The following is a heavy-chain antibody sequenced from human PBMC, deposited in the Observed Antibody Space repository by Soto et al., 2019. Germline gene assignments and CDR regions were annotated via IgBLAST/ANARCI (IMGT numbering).Heavy chain of an antibody. CDR1: GGSISSGGYS. CDR3: ARSLIVVVPAAREPHDAFDI. Sequence: PSETLSLTCTVSGGSISSGGYSWSWIRQHPGKGLEWIGYIYYSGSTYYNPSLKSRVTISVDTSKNQFSLKLSSVTAADTAVYYCARSLIVVVPAAREPHDAFDIWGQGTMVT. CDR2: IYYSGST. J-gene: IGHJ3*02. D-gene: IGHD2-2*01. V-gene: IGHV4-31*03.